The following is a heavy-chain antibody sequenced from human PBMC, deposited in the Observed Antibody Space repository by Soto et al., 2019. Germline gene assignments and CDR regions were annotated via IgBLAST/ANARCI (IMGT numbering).Heavy chain of an antibody. Sequence: SETLSLTCAVYGWSFSGYYWSWIRQPPGKGLEWIGEINHSGSTNYNPSLKSRVTISVDTSKNQFSLKLSSVTAADTAVYYCGPPSVFGVVSWGAPPWSTPWGGETLVTFSS. CDR3: GPPSVFGVVSWGAPPWSTP. V-gene: IGHV4-34*01. D-gene: IGHD3-3*01. CDR1: GWSFSGYY. J-gene: IGHJ5*02. CDR2: INHSGST.